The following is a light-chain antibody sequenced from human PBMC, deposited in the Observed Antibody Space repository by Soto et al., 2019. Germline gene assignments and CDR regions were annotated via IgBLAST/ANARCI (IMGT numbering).Light chain of an antibody. CDR1: QTISSW. V-gene: IGKV1-5*03. CDR3: QQYNSYSPIT. CDR2: KAS. Sequence: DIQMTQSPSTLSGSVGDRVTITCRASQTISSWLAWYQQKPGKAPKLLIYKASTLKSGVPSRFSGSGSGTEFTLTISSLQPEDFATYYCQQYNSYSPITFGQGTRLEIK. J-gene: IGKJ5*01.